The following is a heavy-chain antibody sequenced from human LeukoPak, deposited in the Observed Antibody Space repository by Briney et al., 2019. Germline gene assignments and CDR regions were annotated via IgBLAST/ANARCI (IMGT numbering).Heavy chain of an antibody. Sequence: PGGSLRLSCVVSGFTFSSCWMSWVRQAPGKGLEWVANIKQDGSEKYYVDSVKGRFTISRDNAKNSLYLRMNSLRAEHTAVYYCARENGDYADYWGQGTLVTVS. CDR1: GFTFSSCW. CDR3: ARENGDYADY. CDR2: IKQDGSEK. V-gene: IGHV3-7*04. D-gene: IGHD4-17*01. J-gene: IGHJ4*02.